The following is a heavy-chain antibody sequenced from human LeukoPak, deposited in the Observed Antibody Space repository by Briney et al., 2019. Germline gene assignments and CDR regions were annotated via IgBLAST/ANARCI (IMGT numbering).Heavy chain of an antibody. V-gene: IGHV1-2*02. CDR1: GYTFSDFY. D-gene: IGHD3-3*02. Sequence: VASVKVSCKASGYTFSDFYIHWVRQAPGQGLEYVGWITPKSGDTYSPQRFQGRVTMTRDASTSTAYMELSSLRSDDTAVYFCARVRLADERAWAYWGQGTLVTVSS. CDR3: ARVRLADERAWAY. CDR2: ITPKSGDT. J-gene: IGHJ4*02.